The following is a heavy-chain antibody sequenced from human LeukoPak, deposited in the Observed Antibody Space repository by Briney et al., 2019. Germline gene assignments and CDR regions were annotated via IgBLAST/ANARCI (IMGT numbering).Heavy chain of an antibody. CDR3: ARASAFYYDSSGYYLAPFDY. CDR2: INPNSGGT. V-gene: IGHV1-2*04. Sequence: ASVKVPCKASGYTFTGYYMHWVRQAPGQGLEWMGWINPNSGGTNYAQKFQGWVTMTRDTSISTAYMELSRLRSDDTAVYYCARASAFYYDSSGYYLAPFDYWGQGTLVTVSS. CDR1: GYTFTGYY. D-gene: IGHD3-22*01. J-gene: IGHJ4*02.